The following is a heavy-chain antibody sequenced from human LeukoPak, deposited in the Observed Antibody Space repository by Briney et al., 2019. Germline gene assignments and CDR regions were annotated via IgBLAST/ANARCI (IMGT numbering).Heavy chain of an antibody. CDR1: TFTVSTNY. CDR2: IYTGGSP. D-gene: IGHD3-10*01. V-gene: IGHV3-66*01. CDR3: VPLTDGSVDQ. J-gene: IGHJ4*02. Sequence: GGSLRLSCAASTFTVSTNYMTWVRQAPGKGLEWVSMIYTGGSPYYADSVKGRSTISRDNSKNTLNLQMNSLRVEDTAVYYCVPLTDGSVDQWGQGTLVTVSS.